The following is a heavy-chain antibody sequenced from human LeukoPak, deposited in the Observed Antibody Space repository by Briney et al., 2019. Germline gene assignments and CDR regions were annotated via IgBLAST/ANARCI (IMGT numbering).Heavy chain of an antibody. CDR2: INPNGIST. CDR1: GVNFGSYP. CDR3: ASEIPQTGYYNY. V-gene: IGHV1-46*04. Sequence: ASVKVSCKASGVNFGSYPINWVRQAPGQGLEWMGVINPNGISTNYAQMLQGRVTITRDTSTNTDYMELSSLISEDTAVYFCASEIPQTGYYNYWGQGTLVTASS. J-gene: IGHJ4*02. D-gene: IGHD3-9*01.